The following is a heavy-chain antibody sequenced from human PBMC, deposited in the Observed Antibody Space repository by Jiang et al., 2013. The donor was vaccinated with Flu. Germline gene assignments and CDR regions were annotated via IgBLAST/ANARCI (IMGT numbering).Heavy chain of an antibody. V-gene: IGHV4-39*01. CDR2: IFYIGST. CDR1: GGSISTSSYY. Sequence: LLKPSETLSLICSVSGGSISTSSYYWGWIRQSPGKGLEWIGSIFYIGSTYHNPSLKSRVSISVDTSKNQFSLSLSSVTAADTAVYYCARHILTRYPNWFDPWGQGTLVTVSS. D-gene: IGHD3-9*01. CDR3: ARHILTRYPNWFDP. J-gene: IGHJ5*02.